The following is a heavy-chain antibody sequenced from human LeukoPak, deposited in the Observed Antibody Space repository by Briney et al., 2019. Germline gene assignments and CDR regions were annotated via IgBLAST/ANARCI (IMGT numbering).Heavy chain of an antibody. D-gene: IGHD3-16*01. CDR1: GDGVSSNSAA. CDR3: TKEAVWGTSDY. CDR2: TYYRSKWYN. V-gene: IGHV6-1*01. Sequence: SQTLSLTCAISGDGVSSNSAAWNGIRQSPSRGFEWLGRTYYRSKWYNDYAVSVKSRITINPDTSRNQFSLHLNSVTPEDTAVYYCTKEAVWGTSDYWAQGTLVTVSS. J-gene: IGHJ4*02.